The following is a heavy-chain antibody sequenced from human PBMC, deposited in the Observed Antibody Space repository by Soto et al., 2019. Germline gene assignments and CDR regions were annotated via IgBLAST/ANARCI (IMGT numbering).Heavy chain of an antibody. V-gene: IGHV3-53*01. CDR1: GFTVSSNY. CDR3: ARVVGWIDILTGYATGYYFDY. D-gene: IGHD3-9*01. CDR2: IYSGGST. J-gene: IGHJ4*01. Sequence: GGSLRLSCAASGFTVSSNYMSWVRQAPGKGLEWVSVIYSGGSTYYADSVKGRFTISRDNSKNTLYLQMNSLRAEDTAVYYCARVVGWIDILTGYATGYYFDYWGHGTLVTGSS.